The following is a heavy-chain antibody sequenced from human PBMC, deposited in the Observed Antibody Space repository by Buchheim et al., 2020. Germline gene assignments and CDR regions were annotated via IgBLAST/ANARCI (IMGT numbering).Heavy chain of an antibody. CDR3: ARDLRILDDSSGYYGNWYFDL. Sequence: QVQLVQSGAEVKKPGSSVKVSCKASGGTFSSYAISWVRQAPGQGLEWMGGIIPIFGTANYSQKFQGRVTLTADESTFTPYMELRSLRSEDTAVYYCARDLRILDDSSGYYGNWYFDLWGRGNL. V-gene: IGHV1-69*01. CDR1: GGTFSSYA. J-gene: IGHJ2*01. D-gene: IGHD3-22*01. CDR2: IIPIFGTA.